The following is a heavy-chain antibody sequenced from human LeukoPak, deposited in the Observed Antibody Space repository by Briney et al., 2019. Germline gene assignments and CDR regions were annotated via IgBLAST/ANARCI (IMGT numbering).Heavy chain of an antibody. Sequence: QPGRSLRLSCAASGFTFSSYAMTWVRKAPGKGLEWVSAIRSGAYTYYADSVKGRLSISRDNSKNTLYLEMNSLRAEDAAVYYCARISVVSRSGPLDYWGQGTLVTVSS. D-gene: IGHD3-10*01. CDR1: GFTFSSYA. V-gene: IGHV3-23*01. CDR2: IRSGAYT. J-gene: IGHJ4*02. CDR3: ARISVVSRSGPLDY.